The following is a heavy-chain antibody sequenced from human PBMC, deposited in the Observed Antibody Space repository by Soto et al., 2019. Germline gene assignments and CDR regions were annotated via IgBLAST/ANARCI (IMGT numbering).Heavy chain of an antibody. CDR1: GGTFSRYA. V-gene: IGHV1-69*01. CDR3: ARDCPDGSGSYYPYNWFDP. CDR2: IIPIFGTA. D-gene: IGHD3-10*01. J-gene: IGHJ5*02. Sequence: QVQLVQSGAEVKKPGSSVKVSCKASGGTFSRYAISWVRQAPGQGLEWMGGIIPIFGTANYAQKFQGRVTITADESTSTAYMELSSLRSEDTAVYYCARDCPDGSGSYYPYNWFDPWGQGTLVTVSS.